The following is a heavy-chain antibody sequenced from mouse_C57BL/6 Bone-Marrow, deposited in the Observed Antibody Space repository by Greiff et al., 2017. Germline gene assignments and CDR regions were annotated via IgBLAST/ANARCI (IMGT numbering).Heavy chain of an antibody. J-gene: IGHJ1*03. CDR2: IYPSDSET. Sequence: VQLQQPGAELVRPGSSVKLSCKASGYTFTSYWMDWVKQRPGQGLEWIGNIYPSDSETHYNQKFKDKATLTVDKSSSTAYMQLSSLTSEDSAVYYCARGGNSWYFDVWGTGTTVTVSS. CDR3: ARGGNSWYFDV. CDR1: GYTFTSYW. D-gene: IGHD2-1*01. V-gene: IGHV1-61*01.